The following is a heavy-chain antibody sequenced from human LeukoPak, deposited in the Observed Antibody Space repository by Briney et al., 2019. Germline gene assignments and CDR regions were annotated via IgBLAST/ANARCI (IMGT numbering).Heavy chain of an antibody. J-gene: IGHJ4*02. CDR2: INPSGGST. Sequence: GASVKVSCKASGYTFTSYYMHWVRQAPGQGREWMGIINPSGGSTSYAQKFQGRVTMTRDTSTSTVYMELSSLRSEGTAVYYCARGMYSSGWLPGLDYWGQGTLVTVSS. CDR1: GYTFTSYY. V-gene: IGHV1-46*01. CDR3: ARGMYSSGWLPGLDY. D-gene: IGHD6-19*01.